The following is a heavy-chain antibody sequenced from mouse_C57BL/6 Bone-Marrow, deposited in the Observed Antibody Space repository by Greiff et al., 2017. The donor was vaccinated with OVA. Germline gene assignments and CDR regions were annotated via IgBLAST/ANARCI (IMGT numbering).Heavy chain of an antibody. CDR1: GYAFSSYW. J-gene: IGHJ2*01. V-gene: IGHV1-80*01. D-gene: IGHD4-1*02. CDR2: IYPGDGDT. CDR3: VPTGTLYFDY. Sequence: VQLQESGAELVKPGASVKISCKASGYAFSSYWMNWVKQRPGKGLEWIGQIYPGDGDTNYNGKFKGKATLTADKSSSTAYMQLSSLTSEDSAVYFCVPTGTLYFDYWGQGTTLTVSS.